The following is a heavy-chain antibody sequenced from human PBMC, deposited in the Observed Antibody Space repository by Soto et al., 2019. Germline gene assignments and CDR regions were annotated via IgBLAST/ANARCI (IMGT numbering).Heavy chain of an antibody. J-gene: IGHJ5*02. D-gene: IGHD1-7*01. CDR2: ISSSSSYI. V-gene: IGHV3-21*01. CDR1: GFTFSSYS. CDR3: AREDSYDWNYVGWFDP. Sequence: EVQLVESGGGLVKPGGSLRLSCAASGFTFSSYSMNWVRQAPGKGLEWVSSISSSSSYIYYADSVKGRFTISRDNAKNSLYLQMNSLRAEDTAVYYCAREDSYDWNYVGWFDPWGQGTLVTVSS.